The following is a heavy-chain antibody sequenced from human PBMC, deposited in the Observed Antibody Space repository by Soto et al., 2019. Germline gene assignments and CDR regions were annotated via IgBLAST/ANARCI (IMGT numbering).Heavy chain of an antibody. D-gene: IGHD1-1*01. V-gene: IGHV3-48*01. J-gene: IGHJ4*02. CDR2: ISSSSSTI. CDR1: GFTFSSYS. CDR3: AKKVPGSNPLDS. Sequence: PWGSLRLSCSASGFTFSSYSMNWVRQAPGKGLEWVSYISSSSSTIYYADSVKGRFTISRDNAKNTLYLQMNSLRVEDTAVYYCAKKVPGSNPLDSWGQGALVTVSS.